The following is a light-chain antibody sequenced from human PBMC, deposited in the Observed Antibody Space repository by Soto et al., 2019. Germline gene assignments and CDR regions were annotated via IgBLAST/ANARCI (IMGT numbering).Light chain of an antibody. V-gene: IGKV1D-12*01. CDR1: QGISGW. J-gene: IGKJ4*01. Sequence: DIQMTQSPSSVSASVGDRVTITCRASQGISGWLAWYQQKQGKAPKLLIYATSSLQSGVPSRFSGSGSGTDFTLTISSLQPEDFATYSCQQANSFPLTFGGGTKVEIK. CDR3: QQANSFPLT. CDR2: ATS.